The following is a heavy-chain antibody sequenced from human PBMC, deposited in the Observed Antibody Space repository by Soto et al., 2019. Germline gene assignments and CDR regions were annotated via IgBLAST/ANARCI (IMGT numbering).Heavy chain of an antibody. CDR1: GGSFSGYY. V-gene: IGHV4-34*01. D-gene: IGHD2-8*02. Sequence: SGTLSLTCAVYGGSFSGYYWSWIRQPPGRGLEWIGEINHSGSTNYNPSLKSRVTISVDTSKNQFSLKLTSVTAADTAVYYCARDKITGLFDYWGQGTLVTVSS. CDR2: INHSGST. CDR3: ARDKITGLFDY. J-gene: IGHJ4*02.